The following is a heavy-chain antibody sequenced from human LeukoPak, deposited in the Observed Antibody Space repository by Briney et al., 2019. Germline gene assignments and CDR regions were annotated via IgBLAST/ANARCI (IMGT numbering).Heavy chain of an antibody. CDR3: TRLAARTLHCSGGSCYSGY. CDR1: GFTFSGTA. J-gene: IGHJ4*02. V-gene: IGHV3-73*01. Sequence: PGGSLRLSCAASGFTFSGTAMHWVRQASAKGLEWVGRIRSKANSYATAYAASVKGRFTISRDDSKNTAYLQMISLKTEDTAVYYCTRLAARTLHCSGGSCYSGYWGQGTLDTVSS. D-gene: IGHD2-15*01. CDR2: IRSKANSYAT.